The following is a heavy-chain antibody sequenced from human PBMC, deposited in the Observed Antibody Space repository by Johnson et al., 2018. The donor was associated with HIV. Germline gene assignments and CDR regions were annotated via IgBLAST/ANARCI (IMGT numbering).Heavy chain of an antibody. CDR1: GFTFSSYA. J-gene: IGHJ3*02. CDR2: ISYDGRNK. V-gene: IGHV3-30*04. D-gene: IGHD5-18*01. CDR3: ASGYSYGTDAFDI. Sequence: VQLVESGGGVVQPGRSLRLSCAASGFTFSSYAMHWVRQAPGQGLEWVAVISYDGRNKYYADSVKGRFTISRDNSKNTLYLQMNSLRAEDTAVYYCASGYSYGTDAFDIWGQGTMVTVSS.